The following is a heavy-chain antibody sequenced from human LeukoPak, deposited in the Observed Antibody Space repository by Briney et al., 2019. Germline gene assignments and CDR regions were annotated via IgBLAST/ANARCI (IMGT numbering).Heavy chain of an antibody. D-gene: IGHD6-19*01. CDR3: ARRIAVAGTPFDY. J-gene: IGHJ4*02. CDR2: IYYSGST. CDR1: SGSISSHY. Sequence: SETLSLTCTVSSGSISSHYWSWIRQPPGKGLEWIGYIYYSGSTYYNPSLKSRVTISVDTSKNQFSLKLSSVTAADTAVYYCARRIAVAGTPFDYWGQGTLVTVSS. V-gene: IGHV4-59*08.